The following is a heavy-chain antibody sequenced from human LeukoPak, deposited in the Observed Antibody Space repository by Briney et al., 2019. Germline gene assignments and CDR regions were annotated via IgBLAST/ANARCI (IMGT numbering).Heavy chain of an antibody. V-gene: IGHV1-46*01. CDR3: ARGIRSRGYSYGSLDY. CDR2: INPSGGST. D-gene: IGHD5-18*01. CDR1: GYTFTSYY. J-gene: IGHJ4*02. Sequence: ASVKVSCKASGYTFTSYYMHWVRQAPGQGLEWMGIINPSGGSTSYAQKFQGRVTMTRDMSTSTVYMELSSLRAEDTAVYYCARGIRSRGYSYGSLDYWGQGTLVTVSS.